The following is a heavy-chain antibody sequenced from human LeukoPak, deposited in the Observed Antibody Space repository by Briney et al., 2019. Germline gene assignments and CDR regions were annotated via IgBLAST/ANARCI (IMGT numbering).Heavy chain of an antibody. D-gene: IGHD6-19*01. CDR1: GGSISSSSYY. Sequence: SETLSLTCTVSGGSISSSSYYWGWIREPPGKGLEWIGSIYYSGSTYYNPSLKSRVTISVDTSKNQFSLKLSSVNAADTAVYYCARFPRRPGIAVAGSYWGQGTLVTVSS. CDR3: ARFPRRPGIAVAGSY. J-gene: IGHJ4*02. V-gene: IGHV4-39*01. CDR2: IYYSGST.